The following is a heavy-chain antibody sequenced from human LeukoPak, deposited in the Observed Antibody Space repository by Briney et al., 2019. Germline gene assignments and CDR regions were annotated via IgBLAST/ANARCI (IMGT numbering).Heavy chain of an antibody. CDR2: IYYSGST. CDR3: ARAPLSPYHYDPQRPKGYFDY. J-gene: IGHJ4*02. CDR1: GGSISSYY. D-gene: IGHD3-22*01. Sequence: PSESLSLTCTVSGGSISSYYWSWIRQPPEKGLEWIGYIYYSGSTNYNPSLKSRVTISVDTSKNQFSLKLSSVTAADTAVYYCARAPLSPYHYDPQRPKGYFDYWGQGTLVTVSS. V-gene: IGHV4-59*01.